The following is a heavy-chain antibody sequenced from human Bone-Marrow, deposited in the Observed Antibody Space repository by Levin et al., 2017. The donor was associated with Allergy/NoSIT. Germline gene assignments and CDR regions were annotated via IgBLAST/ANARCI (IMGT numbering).Heavy chain of an antibody. CDR1: GFPFRSFA. CDR2: IGAGGATT. D-gene: IGHD6-19*01. Sequence: LSLTCAASGFPFRSFAMSWVRQAPGKGLEWVSVIGAGGATTYYADSVKGRFTISRDSSKNMLYLQMNSLRVEDTAVYYCAKVAGRLSAAGRRYFDSWGPGTLVTVSS. V-gene: IGHV3-23*01. J-gene: IGHJ4*02. CDR3: AKVAGRLSAAGRRYFDS.